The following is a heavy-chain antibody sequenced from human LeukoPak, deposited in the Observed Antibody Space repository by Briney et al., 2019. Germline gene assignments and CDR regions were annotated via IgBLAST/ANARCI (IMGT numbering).Heavy chain of an antibody. CDR3: ARGSSCDY. J-gene: IGHJ4*02. D-gene: IGHD6-13*01. CDR1: GFTFSSYG. CDR2: ISYDGSNK. V-gene: IGHV3-30*03. Sequence: GRSLRLSCAASGFTFSSYGMHWVRQAPGKGLEWVAVISYDGSNKYYADSVKGRFTISRDNSKNTLYLQMNSLRAEDTAVYYCARGSSCDYWGQGTLVTVSS.